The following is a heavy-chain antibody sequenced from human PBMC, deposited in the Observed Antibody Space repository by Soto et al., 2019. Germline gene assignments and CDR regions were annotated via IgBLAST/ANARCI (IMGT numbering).Heavy chain of an antibody. D-gene: IGHD2-15*01. CDR2: LYSDGTT. Sequence: EVQLVESGGGLVQPGGSLRLSCAASGLTVSNSYMNWVRQAPGEGLEWVSILYSDGTTYYADSVKGRFTISRDNSKNTLYLQMHSLRADDTAVYYCARDTTVGSPCYFASWGQGALVIVSS. J-gene: IGHJ4*02. CDR1: GLTVSNSY. CDR3: ARDTTVGSPCYFAS. V-gene: IGHV3-66*01.